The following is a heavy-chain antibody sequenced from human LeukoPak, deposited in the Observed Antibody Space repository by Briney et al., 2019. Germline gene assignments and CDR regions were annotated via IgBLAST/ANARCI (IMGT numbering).Heavy chain of an antibody. D-gene: IGHD2-15*01. V-gene: IGHV5-10-1*01. J-gene: IGHJ5*02. CDR3: ARVVADNWFDP. CDR1: GYRFPSYW. Sequence: GESLRISCKGSGYRFPSYWISWVRQMPGKGLEWMGTIDPSDSYTNYSPSFQGHVTISADKSISTAYLQWSSLKASDTAMYYCARVVADNWFDPWGQGTLVTVSS. CDR2: IDPSDSYT.